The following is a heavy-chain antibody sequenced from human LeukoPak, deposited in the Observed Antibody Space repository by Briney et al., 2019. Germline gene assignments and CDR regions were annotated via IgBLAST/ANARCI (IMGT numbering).Heavy chain of an antibody. CDR3: ARGSLNYYYYGMDV. V-gene: IGHV4-34*01. J-gene: IGHJ6*02. CDR2: INHSGST. CDR1: GGAFRGYY. Sequence: SGTLSLTCAVYGGAFRGYYWSWIRQPPGKGLEWIGEINHSGSTNYNPSLKSRVTISVDTSKNQFSLKLSSVTAADTAVYYCARGSLNYYYYGMDVWGQGTTVTVSS.